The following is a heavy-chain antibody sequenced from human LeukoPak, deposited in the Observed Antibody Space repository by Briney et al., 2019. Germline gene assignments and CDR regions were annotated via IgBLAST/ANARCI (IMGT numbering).Heavy chain of an antibody. CDR2: IHYDGTYK. CDR1: GFTFSSYA. J-gene: IGHJ4*02. CDR3: AKDLAVAGTY. V-gene: IGHV3-30*02. Sequence: GGSLRLSCAASGFTFSSYAMHWVRQAPGKGLDWVAFIHYDGTYKYYADSVKGRFTISRDNSKNTLYLQMNSLRAEGTALYYCAKDLAVAGTYWGQGTLVTVSS. D-gene: IGHD6-19*01.